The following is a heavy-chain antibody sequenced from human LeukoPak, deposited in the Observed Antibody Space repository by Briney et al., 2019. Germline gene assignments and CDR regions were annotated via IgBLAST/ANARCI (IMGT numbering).Heavy chain of an antibody. Sequence: GGSLRLSCAASGFTFSSYAMSRVRQAPGKGLEWVSAISGSGGSTYYADSVKGRFTISRDNSKNTLYLQMNSLRAEDTDVYYCAKDGRIVGATVDYWGQGTLVTVSS. CDR2: ISGSGGST. D-gene: IGHD1-26*01. CDR1: GFTFSSYA. CDR3: AKDGRIVGATVDY. J-gene: IGHJ4*02. V-gene: IGHV3-23*01.